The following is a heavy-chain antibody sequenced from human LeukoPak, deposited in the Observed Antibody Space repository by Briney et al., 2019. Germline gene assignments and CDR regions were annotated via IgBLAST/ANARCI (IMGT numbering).Heavy chain of an antibody. CDR3: ARDLGGSYDYVWGSFDY. J-gene: IGHJ4*02. CDR1: GFTFDDYG. V-gene: IGHV3-20*04. D-gene: IGHD3-16*01. Sequence: PGGSPRLSCAASGFTFDDYGMSWVRQAPGKGLEWVSGINWNGGSTGYADSVKGRFTISRDNAKNSLYLQMNSLRAEDTALYYCARDLGGSYDYVWGSFDYWGQGTLVTVSS. CDR2: INWNGGST.